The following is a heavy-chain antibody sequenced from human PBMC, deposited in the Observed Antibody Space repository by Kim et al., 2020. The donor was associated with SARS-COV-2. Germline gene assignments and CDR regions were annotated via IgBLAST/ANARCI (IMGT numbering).Heavy chain of an antibody. CDR1: GFTFSSYA. V-gene: IGHV3-30*04. J-gene: IGHJ4*02. Sequence: GGSLRLSCAASGFTFSSYAMHWVRQAPGKGLEWVAVISYDGSNKYYADSVKGRFTISRDNSKNTLYLQMNSLRAEDTAVYYCARDGMLTYYYDSSGYYPGDWGQGTLVTVSS. D-gene: IGHD3-22*01. CDR2: ISYDGSNK. CDR3: ARDGMLTYYYDSSGYYPGD.